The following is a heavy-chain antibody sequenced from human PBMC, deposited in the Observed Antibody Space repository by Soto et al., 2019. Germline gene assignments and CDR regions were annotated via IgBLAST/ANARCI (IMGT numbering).Heavy chain of an antibody. V-gene: IGHV4-59*01. CDR2: IYYSGST. CDR3: ARDRDYYDSSGYTPYYGMDV. CDR1: GGSISSYY. D-gene: IGHD3-22*01. Sequence: TSETLSLTCTVSGGSISSYYWSWIRQPPGKGLEWIGYIYYSGSTNYNPSLKSRVTISVDTSKNQFSLKLSSVTAADTAVYYCARDRDYYDSSGYTPYYGMDVWGQGTTVTVSS. J-gene: IGHJ6*02.